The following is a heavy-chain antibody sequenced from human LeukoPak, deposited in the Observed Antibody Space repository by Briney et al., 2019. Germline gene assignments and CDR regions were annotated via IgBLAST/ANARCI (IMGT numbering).Heavy chain of an antibody. D-gene: IGHD1-26*01. V-gene: IGHV1-18*01. Sequence: GASVTVSCKVSGYTLTELSMHWVRQAPGQGLEWMGWISAYNGNTNYAQKLQGRVTMTTDTSTSTAYMELRSLRSDDTAVYYCAREGAWELSRDRKGLDYWGQGTLVTVSS. CDR3: AREGAWELSRDRKGLDY. CDR2: ISAYNGNT. J-gene: IGHJ4*02. CDR1: GYTLTELS.